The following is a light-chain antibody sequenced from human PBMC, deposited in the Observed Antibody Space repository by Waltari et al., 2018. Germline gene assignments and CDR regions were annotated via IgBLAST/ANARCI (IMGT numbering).Light chain of an antibody. CDR1: ELPRKY. V-gene: IGLV3-10*01. CDR3: YSSDSTGLRV. CDR2: EDT. Sequence: YELTQPPSVSVYPGQTARNNCSGNELPRKYAYWFQQKSGQAPRLVIYEDTKRPSGIPERFSGSSSGTVATVTITGAQVDDEADYYCYSSDSTGLRVFGGGTTVVVL. J-gene: IGLJ1*01.